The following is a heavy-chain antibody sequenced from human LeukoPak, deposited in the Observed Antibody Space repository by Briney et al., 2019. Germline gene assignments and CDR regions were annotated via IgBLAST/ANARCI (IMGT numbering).Heavy chain of an antibody. V-gene: IGHV3-33*01. D-gene: IGHD1-14*01. Sequence: GGSLRLSCAGSGFTFGGYGMHWFRQTRGKGLEWVAVIAYDGSRAFYADSVKGRFIISRDNSKNTMSVQMDDLRAEDTAVYYCTRYNNDHFDYWGQGTLVTVSS. CDR2: IAYDGSRA. CDR1: GFTFGGYG. J-gene: IGHJ4*02. CDR3: TRYNNDHFDY.